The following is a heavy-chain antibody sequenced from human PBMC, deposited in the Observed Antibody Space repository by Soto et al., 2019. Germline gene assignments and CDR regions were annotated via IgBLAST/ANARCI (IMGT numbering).Heavy chain of an antibody. J-gene: IGHJ5*02. V-gene: IGHV1-2*02. Sequence: QVQLVQSGAEVKKPGASVKVSCKASGYTFTGYYMHWVRQAPGQGLEWMGWINPNSGDTNYAQKLQGRVTMTTDTSTSTAYMELRSLRSDDTAVYYCARSGLPDPVVVVGHTPFDPWGQGTLVTVSS. CDR1: GYTFTGYY. D-gene: IGHD2-15*01. CDR3: ARSGLPDPVVVVGHTPFDP. CDR2: INPNSGDT.